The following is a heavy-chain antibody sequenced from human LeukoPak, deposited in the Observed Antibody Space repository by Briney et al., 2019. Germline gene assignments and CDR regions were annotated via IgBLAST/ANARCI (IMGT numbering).Heavy chain of an antibody. CDR2: ISAYNGNT. D-gene: IGHD3-22*01. J-gene: IGHJ4*02. V-gene: IGHV1-18*01. CDR1: GGTFSSYG. Sequence: ASVKVSCKASGGTFSSYGISWVRQAPGQGLEWMGWISAYNGNTNYAQKLQGRVTMTTDTSTSTAYMELRSLRSDDTAVYYCARSSDSSGYYVRVFDYWGQGTLVTVSS. CDR3: ARSSDSSGYYVRVFDY.